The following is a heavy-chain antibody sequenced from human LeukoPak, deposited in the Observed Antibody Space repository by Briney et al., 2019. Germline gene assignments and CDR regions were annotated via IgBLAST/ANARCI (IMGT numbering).Heavy chain of an antibody. CDR3: ARDEYGENWYDY. D-gene: IGHD4/OR15-4a*01. J-gene: IGHJ4*02. Sequence: GGSLRLSCAASGFTFSSYSMNWVRQAPGKGLEWVSSISSSSSYIYYADSVKGRFTISRDNAKNSLYLQMNSLRAEDTAVYYCARDEYGENWYDYWGQETLVTVSS. CDR1: GFTFSSYS. V-gene: IGHV3-21*01. CDR2: ISSSSSYI.